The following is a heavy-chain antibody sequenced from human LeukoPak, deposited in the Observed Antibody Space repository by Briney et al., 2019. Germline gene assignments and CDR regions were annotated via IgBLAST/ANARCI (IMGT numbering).Heavy chain of an antibody. V-gene: IGHV4-39*07. CDR2: IYYSGST. J-gene: IGHJ4*02. CDR3: ARVSRTAMADY. Sequence: SETLSLTCTVSGGSISSSSYYWGWIRQPPGKGLEWIGSIYYSGSTYYNPSLKSRVTISVDTSKNQFSLKLSSVTAADTAVYYCARVSRTAMADYWGQGTLVTVSS. CDR1: GGSISSSSYY. D-gene: IGHD5-18*01.